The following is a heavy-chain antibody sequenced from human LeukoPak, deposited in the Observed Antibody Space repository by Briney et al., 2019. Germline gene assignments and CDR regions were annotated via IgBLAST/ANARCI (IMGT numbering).Heavy chain of an antibody. CDR1: GFTFSSYA. J-gene: IGHJ5*02. D-gene: IGHD2-15*01. Sequence: GGSLRLSCAASGFTFSSYAMSWVRQAPGKGLEWVSAISGSGGSTYYADSVKGRFTISRDNSKNTLYLQMNSLRAEDTAVYYCARDRTGYCSGGSCRIPWFDPWGQGTLVTVSS. CDR3: ARDRTGYCSGGSCRIPWFDP. V-gene: IGHV3-23*01. CDR2: ISGSGGST.